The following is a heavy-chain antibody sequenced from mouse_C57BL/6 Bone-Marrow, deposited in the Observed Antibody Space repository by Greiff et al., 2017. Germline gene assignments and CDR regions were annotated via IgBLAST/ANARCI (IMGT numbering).Heavy chain of an antibody. D-gene: IGHD3-2*02. Sequence: QVQLQQSGAELARPGASVKLSCKASGYTFTSYGIRWVKQRTGQGLEWIGEIYPRSGNTYYNEKFKGKATLTADKSSSTAYMELRSLTSEDSAVYFCAGHQLRLQGWFAYWGQGTLVTVSA. CDR3: AGHQLRLQGWFAY. CDR2: IYPRSGNT. V-gene: IGHV1-81*01. CDR1: GYTFTSYG. J-gene: IGHJ3*01.